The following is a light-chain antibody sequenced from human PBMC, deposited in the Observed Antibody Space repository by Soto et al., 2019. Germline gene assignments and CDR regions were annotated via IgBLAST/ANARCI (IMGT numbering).Light chain of an antibody. CDR3: QQHSNWPLT. CDR1: QSVSSF. J-gene: IGKJ4*01. Sequence: EIELTQSPATLSSSPGDRATLSCRASQSVSSFLAWYQQKPGQAPRLLIYVASTRASGLPPRFSGSGSGTDFTLTISSLEPEDVAVYYCQQHSNWPLTFGGGTKVEIK. V-gene: IGKV3-11*01. CDR2: VAS.